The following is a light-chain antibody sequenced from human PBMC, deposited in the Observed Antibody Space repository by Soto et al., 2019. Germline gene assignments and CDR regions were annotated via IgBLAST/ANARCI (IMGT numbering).Light chain of an antibody. CDR3: SSYAGSNNAYV. CDR2: EVS. V-gene: IGLV2-8*01. CDR1: SSDVGGYNY. Sequence: QSALTQPPPASGSPGQSVTISCTGTSSDVGGYNYVSWYQQHPGKAPKLMIYEVSKRPSGVPDRFSGSKSGNTASLTVSGLQAEDEADYYCSSYAGSNNAYVFGTGTKLTVL. J-gene: IGLJ1*01.